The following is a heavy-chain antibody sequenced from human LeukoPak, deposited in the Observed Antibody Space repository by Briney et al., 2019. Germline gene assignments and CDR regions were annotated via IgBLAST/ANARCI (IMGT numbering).Heavy chain of an antibody. CDR1: GYIFNAYY. Sequence: ASVKVSCKASGYIFNAYYLHWVRQAPGLGLEWMGWINPNNGGTMYAQKFQGRLTMTLDTSISTLYMELSSLTSDDTAVYYCARDDRATHDYWGQGTLVTVSS. J-gene: IGHJ4*02. V-gene: IGHV1-2*02. CDR2: INPNNGGT. CDR3: ARDDRATHDY.